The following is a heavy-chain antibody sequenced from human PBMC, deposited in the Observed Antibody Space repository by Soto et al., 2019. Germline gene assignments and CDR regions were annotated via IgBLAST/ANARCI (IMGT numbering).Heavy chain of an antibody. CDR3: ARNYYDSSGYYLPFDY. CDR2: INPSGGST. V-gene: IGHV1-46*01. J-gene: IGHJ4*02. D-gene: IGHD3-22*01. CDR1: GYTFTGYY. Sequence: ASVKVSCKACGYTFTGYYMHWVRQAPGQGLEWMGIINPSGGSTSYAQKFQGRVTMTRDTSTSTVYMELSSLRSEDTAVYYCARNYYDSSGYYLPFDYWGQGTLVTVSS.